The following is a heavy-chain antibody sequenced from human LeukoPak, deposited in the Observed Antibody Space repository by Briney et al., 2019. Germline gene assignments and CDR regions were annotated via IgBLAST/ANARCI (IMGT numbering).Heavy chain of an antibody. J-gene: IGHJ4*02. CDR2: TYYRSKWYN. Sequence: SQTLSLTCAISGDSVASNSAAWNWIRQSPSRGLEWLGRTYYRSKWYNEYAVSVKSRIIINPDTSENQFSLQMNSVNPEDTAVYYCGREVDTPWDRGIDYWGQGTLVTVSS. V-gene: IGHV6-1*01. CDR1: GDSVASNSAA. CDR3: GREVDTPWDRGIDY. D-gene: IGHD5-18*01.